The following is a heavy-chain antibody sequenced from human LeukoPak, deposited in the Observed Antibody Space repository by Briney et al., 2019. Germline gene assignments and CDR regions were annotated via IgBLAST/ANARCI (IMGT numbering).Heavy chain of an antibody. V-gene: IGHV4-4*02. CDR1: GGSISSSNR. CDR3: ARDGGPFDY. J-gene: IGHJ4*02. Sequence: PSRTLSLTCAVSGGSISSSNRWGCVRQPPGKGLEWIGEIYHSGSTNYNPSIKSRVTISVDKTKNQVALKLSSVTAADTAVYYCARDGGPFDYWGQGTLVTVSS. CDR2: IYHSGST.